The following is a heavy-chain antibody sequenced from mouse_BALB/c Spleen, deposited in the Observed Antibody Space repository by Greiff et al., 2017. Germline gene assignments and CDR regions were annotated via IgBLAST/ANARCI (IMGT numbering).Heavy chain of an antibody. D-gene: IGHD2-1*01. J-gene: IGHJ3*01. V-gene: IGHV14-3*02. CDR1: GFNIKDTY. Sequence: EVKLQESGAELVKPGASVKLSCTASGFNIKDTYMHWVKQRPEQGLEWIGWIDPENGNTIYDPKFQGKASITADTSSNTAYLQLSSLTSEDTAVYYCASGNYFAYWGQGTLVTVSA. CDR2: IDPENGNT. CDR3: ASGNYFAY.